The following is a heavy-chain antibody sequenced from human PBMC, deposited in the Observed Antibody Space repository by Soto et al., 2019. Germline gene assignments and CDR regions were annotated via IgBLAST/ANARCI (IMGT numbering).Heavy chain of an antibody. V-gene: IGHV4-61*08. CDR1: GASVTSGGYY. J-gene: IGHJ4*02. CDR2: IIYNGAT. D-gene: IGHD2-15*01. CDR3: ARTRNGGSWAAWF. Sequence: RSLTCTVSGASVTSGGYYWSWIRQPPGKGLEWIGFIIYNGATKYNPSPESRVTMSVDTSKNQFLLKLSSVTAADTAVYYCARTRNGGSWAAWFWGQGTLVTVSS.